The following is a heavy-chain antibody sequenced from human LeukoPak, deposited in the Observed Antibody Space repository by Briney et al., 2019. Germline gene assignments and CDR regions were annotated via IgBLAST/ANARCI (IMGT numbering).Heavy chain of an antibody. Sequence: PGGSLRLSCPASGFTFSSFEMAWVRQPPGKGLEWVSYISDSGNTIKYADSVKGRFTISRDYAKNSLYLQMNSLRVEDTVVYYCAGGPQYSGSYAYWGQGTLVTVSS. D-gene: IGHD1-26*01. CDR2: ISDSGNTI. CDR3: AGGPQYSGSYAY. V-gene: IGHV3-48*03. J-gene: IGHJ4*02. CDR1: GFTFSSFE.